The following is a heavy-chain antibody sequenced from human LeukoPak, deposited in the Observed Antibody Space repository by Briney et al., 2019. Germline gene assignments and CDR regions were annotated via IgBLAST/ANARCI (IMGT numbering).Heavy chain of an antibody. D-gene: IGHD3-16*02. J-gene: IGHJ3*02. Sequence: GESLKISCTGSGYSFPNYWISWVRQMPGKGMEWMGIIYPGDSDTTYKPSFQGQVTISADKSISTAYLQWSSLTASDTAMYYCARSRAEKVPVWGSYRHHDAFDIWGQGTRVTVSP. CDR2: IYPGDSDT. CDR1: GYSFPNYW. CDR3: ARSRAEKVPVWGSYRHHDAFDI. V-gene: IGHV5-51*01.